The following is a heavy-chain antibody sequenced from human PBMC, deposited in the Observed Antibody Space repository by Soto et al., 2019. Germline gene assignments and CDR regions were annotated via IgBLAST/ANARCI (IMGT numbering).Heavy chain of an antibody. J-gene: IGHJ4*02. D-gene: IGHD6-19*01. CDR3: ARDLGWAFDS. CDR1: GFTFSTFS. CDR2: ISRRGHPI. Sequence: EVQLVESGGGSVQPGGSLRLSCAASGFTFSTFSMNWVRQAPGRGLEWMSYISRRGHPISYADSVKGRFTISRDNAKNSLYLQMDSLTDEDTAVYYCARDLGWAFDSWCQGTLVTVSS. V-gene: IGHV3-48*02.